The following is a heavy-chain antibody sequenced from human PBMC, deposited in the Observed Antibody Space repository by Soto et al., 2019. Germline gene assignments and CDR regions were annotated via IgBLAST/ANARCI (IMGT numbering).Heavy chain of an antibody. D-gene: IGHD5-18*01. V-gene: IGHV1-69*13. Sequence: SVKVSCKASGGTFSSYAISWVRQAPGQGLEWMGGIIPIFGTANYAQKFQGRVTITADESTSTAYMELSSLRSEDTAVYHCARGRGYSYGYLGYYFDYWGQGTLVTVSS. CDR3: ARGRGYSYGYLGYYFDY. CDR2: IIPIFGTA. J-gene: IGHJ4*02. CDR1: GGTFSSYA.